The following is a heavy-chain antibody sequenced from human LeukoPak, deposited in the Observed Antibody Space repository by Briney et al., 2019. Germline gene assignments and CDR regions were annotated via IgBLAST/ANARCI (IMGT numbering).Heavy chain of an antibody. CDR3: AREITGRCSGWCTVDY. Sequence: GGSLRLSCEASGFTFSSYAITWVRQAPGKGLEWVSAVSGSGGDTYYVDSVKGRFTISRDNSKNTVHLQMNSLRVEDTAIYYCAREITGRCSGWCTVDYWGQGTLVTVSS. V-gene: IGHV3-23*01. CDR1: GFTFSSYA. J-gene: IGHJ4*02. CDR2: VSGSGGDT. D-gene: IGHD6-19*01.